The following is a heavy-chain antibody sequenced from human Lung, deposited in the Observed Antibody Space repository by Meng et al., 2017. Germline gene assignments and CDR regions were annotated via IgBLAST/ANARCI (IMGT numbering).Heavy chain of an antibody. Sequence: ASVKVSCKASGYTFSSYAINWVRQAPGQGLEWMGWISGYNGNTNYAQKFQGRVTMTTDTSTSTAYMELRSLRPDDTAVYYCARPTSTMVQGRITQFYYKLYAMDVWGQGTTVTVSS. CDR3: ARPTSTMVQGRITQFYYKLYAMDV. CDR2: ISGYNGNT. V-gene: IGHV1-18*01. J-gene: IGHJ6*02. D-gene: IGHD3-10*01. CDR1: GYTFSSYA.